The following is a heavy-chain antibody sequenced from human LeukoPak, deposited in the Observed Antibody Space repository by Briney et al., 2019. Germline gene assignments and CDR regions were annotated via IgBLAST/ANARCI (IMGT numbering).Heavy chain of an antibody. D-gene: IGHD3-10*01. V-gene: IGHV3-7*01. Sequence: TGGSLRLSCAASGFTFSSYWMSWVRQAPGKGLEWVANIKQDGSEKYYVDSVKGRFTISRDNAKNSLYLQMNSLRAEDTAVYYCARDKIWFGELSPYYFDYWGQGTLVTVSS. CDR2: IKQDGSEK. CDR1: GFTFSSYW. J-gene: IGHJ4*02. CDR3: ARDKIWFGELSPYYFDY.